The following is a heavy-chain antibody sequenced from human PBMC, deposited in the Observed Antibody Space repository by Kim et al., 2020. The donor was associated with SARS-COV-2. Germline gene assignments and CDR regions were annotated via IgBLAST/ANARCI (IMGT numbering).Heavy chain of an antibody. CDR2: ISTSSTTT. CDR3: AATSGSDYGMDV. J-gene: IGHJ6*02. D-gene: IGHD3-10*01. Sequence: GSLRLSCAASGFTFSSWHINWVRQAPGKGLEWISYISTSSTTTYYADSVKGRFTISRDNAKKSLYLQMNSLRDEDTAVYYCAATSGSDYGMDVWGQGTTVTVSS. V-gene: IGHV3-48*02. CDR1: GFTFSSWH.